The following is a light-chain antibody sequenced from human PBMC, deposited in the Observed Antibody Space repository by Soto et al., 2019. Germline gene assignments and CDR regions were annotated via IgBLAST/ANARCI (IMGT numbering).Light chain of an antibody. CDR2: DAS. J-gene: IGKJ1*01. CDR1: QSISNR. Sequence: IQMTQSASTLSASVGDRVAITCRASQSISNRLAWYHQKPGKTPNLLIYDASNLGSGVPSRFSGSGSGTEFTLTISSLQPDEFATYYCQQYDTYSTFGQGTKVDIK. CDR3: QQYDTYST. V-gene: IGKV1-5*01.